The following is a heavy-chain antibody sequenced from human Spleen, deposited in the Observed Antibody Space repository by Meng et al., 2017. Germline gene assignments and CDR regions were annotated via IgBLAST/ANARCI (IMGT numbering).Heavy chain of an antibody. Sequence: GSLRLSCTVSGGSISSYYWSWIRQPPGKGLEWIGEIYHSGSTNYNPSPKSRVTISVDKSKNQFSLKLSSVTAADTAVYYCASGLSVLRYFNYWGQGTLVTVSS. J-gene: IGHJ4*02. CDR2: IYHSGST. CDR1: GGSISSYY. D-gene: IGHD3-9*01. V-gene: IGHV4-59*12. CDR3: ASGLSVLRYFNY.